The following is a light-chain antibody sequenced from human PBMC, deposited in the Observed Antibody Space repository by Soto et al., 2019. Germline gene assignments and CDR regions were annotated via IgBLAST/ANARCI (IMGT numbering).Light chain of an antibody. V-gene: IGKV1-5*01. CDR2: AAS. CDR3: QQRSNWPWIT. CDR1: QTISRW. J-gene: IGKJ5*01. Sequence: DIQMTQSPSTLSASVGDTVTITCRASQTISRWLAWYQQKPGKAPKLLIYAASSLQSGVPSRFSGSGSGTDFTLTISSLEPEDFAVYYCQQRSNWPWITFGQGTRLEIK.